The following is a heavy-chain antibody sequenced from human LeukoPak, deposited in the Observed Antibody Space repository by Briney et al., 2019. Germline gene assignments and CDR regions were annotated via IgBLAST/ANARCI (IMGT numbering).Heavy chain of an antibody. J-gene: IGHJ3*02. D-gene: IGHD3-3*01. CDR1: GGSSSSYY. V-gene: IGHV4-4*07. Sequence: SETLSLTCSVSGGSSSSYYWSWIRQPAGKGLEWIGRIYTSGSTNYNLSLKSRVTMSVHTSKNQFSLKLSSVTAADTAVYYCARDDFWSGYRAFDIWGQGTMVTVSS. CDR2: IYTSGST. CDR3: ARDDFWSGYRAFDI.